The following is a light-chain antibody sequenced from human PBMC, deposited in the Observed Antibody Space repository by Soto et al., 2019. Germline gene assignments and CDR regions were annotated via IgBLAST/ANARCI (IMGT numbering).Light chain of an antibody. V-gene: IGLV4-69*01. Sequence: QPVLTQSPSASASLGASVKLTCTLSSGHSSYAIAWHQQHPEKGPRYLMKLNSAGSHSKGDGIPDRFSGSSSGAERYLTISSLPSEDEADYYCQTWGTGIQVFGGGTKVTVL. CDR2: LNSAGSH. CDR3: QTWGTGIQV. J-gene: IGLJ2*01. CDR1: SGHSSYA.